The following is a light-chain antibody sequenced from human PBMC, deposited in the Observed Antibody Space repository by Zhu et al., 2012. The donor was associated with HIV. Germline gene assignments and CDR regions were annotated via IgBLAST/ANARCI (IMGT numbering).Light chain of an antibody. CDR1: QGISNY. CDR2: AAS. J-gene: IGKJ4*01. Sequence: DIQLTQSPSFLSASVGGRVTISCRASQGISNYLAWYHQKPGKAPKLLIYAASILQSGVPSRFSGSGSGTEFTLTISSLQSEDFATYYCQHLTIYPTFGGGSKVEIK. V-gene: IGKV1-9*01. CDR3: QHLTIYPT.